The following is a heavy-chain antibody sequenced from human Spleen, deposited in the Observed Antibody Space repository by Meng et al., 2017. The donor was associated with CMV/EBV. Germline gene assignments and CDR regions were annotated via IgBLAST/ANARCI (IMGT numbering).Heavy chain of an antibody. J-gene: IGHJ6*02. CDR3: ASPVIAARRPTNYYDMDV. CDR2: IIPILGIA. CDR1: GYTFSSYT. D-gene: IGHD6-6*01. Sequence: SVKVSCKTSGYTFSSYTISWVRQAPGQGLEWMGRIIPILGIANYAQKFQGRVTITADKSTSTAYMELSSLRSGDTAVYYCASPVIAARRPTNYYDMDVWGQGTTVTVSS. V-gene: IGHV1-69*02.